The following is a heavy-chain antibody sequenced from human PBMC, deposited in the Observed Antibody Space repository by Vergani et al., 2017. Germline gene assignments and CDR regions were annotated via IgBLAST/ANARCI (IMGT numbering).Heavy chain of an antibody. CDR3: VRDLEGGGMDV. D-gene: IGHD3-3*01. CDR1: GFTFSSYW. CDR2: IKLDGSEK. V-gene: IGHV3-7*03. Sequence: EVQLVESGGGLVQPGGSLRLSCAASGFTFSSYWMAWVRQAPGKGLEWVANIKLDGSEKYYVDSVKGRFTISRDNAKNSLYLQMNSLRTEDTAVYYCVRDLEGGGMDVWGQGTTVTVSS. J-gene: IGHJ6*02.